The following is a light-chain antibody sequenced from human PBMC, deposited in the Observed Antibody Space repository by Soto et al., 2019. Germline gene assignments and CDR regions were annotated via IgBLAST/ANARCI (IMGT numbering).Light chain of an antibody. Sequence: DIQMTQSPPSLSASVGDRVTITCRASQTINTYLNWYQQQPGKSPKLLIYGASSLQSGFPSRFSGSGSGTYFSLTISSLQPEDFATYYCQQSYSTLTFGGGTKVEIK. CDR3: QQSYSTLT. V-gene: IGKV1-39*01. CDR1: QTINTY. J-gene: IGKJ4*01. CDR2: GAS.